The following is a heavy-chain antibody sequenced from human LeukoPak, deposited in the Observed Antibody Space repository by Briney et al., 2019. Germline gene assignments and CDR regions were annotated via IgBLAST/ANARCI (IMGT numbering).Heavy chain of an antibody. V-gene: IGHV1-69*04. Sequence: SVTVSYKASGGTFSNYAISWVRQAPGQGLEWMGRIIPILGIANYAQKFQGRVTITADKSTSTAYMELSSLRSEDTAVYYCATTTSGYSYGYLEERAFDIWGQGTMVTVSS. J-gene: IGHJ3*02. CDR1: GGTFSNYA. CDR3: ATTTSGYSYGYLEERAFDI. D-gene: IGHD5-18*01. CDR2: IIPILGIA.